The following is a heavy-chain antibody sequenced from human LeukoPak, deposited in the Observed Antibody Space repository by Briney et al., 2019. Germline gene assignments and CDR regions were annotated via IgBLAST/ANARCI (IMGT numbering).Heavy chain of an antibody. D-gene: IGHD1-7*01. J-gene: IGHJ5*02. CDR2: ISYDGSNE. V-gene: IGHV3-30-3*01. CDR3: AKDRTGTRGWFDP. CDR1: EFTFDSYA. Sequence: GGSLRLSCAASEFTFDSYAMHWVRQAPGKGLEWVAVISYDGSNEYYTDSVRGRFSISRDNSKNTLYLQMNSLSAEDTAVYYCAKDRTGTRGWFDPWGQGTLVTVSS.